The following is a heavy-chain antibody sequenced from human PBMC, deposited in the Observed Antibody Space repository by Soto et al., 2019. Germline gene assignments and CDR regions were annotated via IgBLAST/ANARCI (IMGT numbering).Heavy chain of an antibody. J-gene: IGHJ3*02. D-gene: IGHD6-6*01. V-gene: IGHV3-23*01. CDR3: AKSSIAARLDAFDI. Sequence: PGGSLRLSCAASGFTFSNYAMNWVRQAPGKGLAWVSAISGSGGSTYYADSVKGRFTISRDNSKNTLYLQMNSLRAEDTAVYYCAKSSIAARLDAFDIWGQGTMVTVSS. CDR1: GFTFSNYA. CDR2: ISGSGGST.